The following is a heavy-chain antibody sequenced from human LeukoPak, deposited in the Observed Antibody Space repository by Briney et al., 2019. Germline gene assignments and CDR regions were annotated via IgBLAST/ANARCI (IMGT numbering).Heavy chain of an antibody. J-gene: IGHJ4*02. CDR3: ARDYGGNSFFDY. CDR1: GFTFSSYA. D-gene: IGHD4-23*01. V-gene: IGHV3-30-3*01. CDR2: ISYDGSNK. Sequence: GGSLRLSCAASGFTFSSYAMHWVRQAPGKGLEWVAVISYDGSNKYYADSVKGRFTISRDNSKNTLYLQMNSLRAEDTAVYYCARDYGGNSFFDYWGQGTLVTVPS.